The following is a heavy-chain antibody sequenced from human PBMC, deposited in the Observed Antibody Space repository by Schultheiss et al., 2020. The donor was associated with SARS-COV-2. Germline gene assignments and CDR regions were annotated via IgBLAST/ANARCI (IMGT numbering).Heavy chain of an antibody. D-gene: IGHD6-25*01. CDR3: ARRGKTSAYDY. Sequence: GGSLRLSCQASGYTFTNYWIGWVRQMPGKGLEWVGIIYPGDSDTRYRPSLQGQVTISADKSTNTAYLQWSSLKASDTAMYYCARRGKTSAYDYWGQGTPVTVSS. CDR2: IYPGDSDT. J-gene: IGHJ4*02. V-gene: IGHV5-51*01. CDR1: GYTFTNYW.